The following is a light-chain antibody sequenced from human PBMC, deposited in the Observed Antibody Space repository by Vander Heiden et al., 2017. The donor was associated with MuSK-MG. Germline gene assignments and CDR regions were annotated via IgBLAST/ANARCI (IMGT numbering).Light chain of an antibody. CDR3: QQRSNCPIT. Sequence: EIVLTQSPATLSLSPGERATLSCRASQSISSSLAWYQQKPGQAPRLLIYEASNRATGIPARFSGSGSGTDFTLTISSLEPEDFAVYYCQQRSNCPITFGGGTKVDIK. V-gene: IGKV3-11*01. CDR2: EAS. CDR1: QSISSS. J-gene: IGKJ4*01.